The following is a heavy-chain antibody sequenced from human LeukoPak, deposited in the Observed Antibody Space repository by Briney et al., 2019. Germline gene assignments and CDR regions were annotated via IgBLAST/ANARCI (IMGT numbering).Heavy chain of an antibody. J-gene: IGHJ4*02. D-gene: IGHD4-23*01. V-gene: IGHV3-7*01. CDR3: AREGQSPGYGGKPGDD. CDR1: GFTFSSYW. Sequence: GGSLRLSCAASGFTFSSYWMSWVRQAPGKGLEWVANIKQDGSGKYYVDSVKGRFTISRDNAKNSLYLQMNSLRAEDTAVYYCAREGQSPGYGGKPGDDWGQGTLVIVSS. CDR2: IKQDGSGK.